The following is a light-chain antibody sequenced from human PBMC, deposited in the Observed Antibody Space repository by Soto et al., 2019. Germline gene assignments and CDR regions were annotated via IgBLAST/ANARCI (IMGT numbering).Light chain of an antibody. CDR2: GAS. CDR3: QQYNNWPPIT. CDR1: QSINTN. Sequence: EIVMTQSPGTLSVSAGKRASLSCRASQSINTNLAWYQQKPGQAPRLLIYGASARATGVPARFSGSGSGREFTLTINSLQTDDSAVYYCQQYNNWPPITFGQGTRLEI. V-gene: IGKV3-15*01. J-gene: IGKJ5*01.